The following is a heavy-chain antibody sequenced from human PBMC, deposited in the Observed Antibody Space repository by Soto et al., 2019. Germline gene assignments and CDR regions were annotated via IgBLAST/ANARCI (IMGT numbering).Heavy chain of an antibody. J-gene: IGHJ6*02. Sequence: SVKVSCKASGGTFSSYAISWVRQAPGQGLEWMGGIIPIFGTANYAQKFQGRVTITADESTSTAYMELSSLRSEDTAVYYCARGSITMVRGVTYYYYGMDVWGQGTTVTVSS. CDR2: IIPIFGTA. CDR3: ARGSITMVRGVTYYYYGMDV. V-gene: IGHV1-69*13. D-gene: IGHD3-10*01. CDR1: GGTFSSYA.